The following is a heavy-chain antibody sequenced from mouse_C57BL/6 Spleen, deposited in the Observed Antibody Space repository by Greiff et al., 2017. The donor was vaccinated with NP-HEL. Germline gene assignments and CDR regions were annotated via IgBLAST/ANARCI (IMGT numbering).Heavy chain of an antibody. Sequence: EVQLQQSGPELVKPGASVKISCKASGYTFTDYYMNWVKQSHGKSLEWIGDINPNNGGTSYNQKFKGKATLTVDKSSSTAYMELRSLTSEDSAVYYCAREGYDYSFAYWGQGTLVTVSA. V-gene: IGHV1-26*01. CDR3: AREGYDYSFAY. D-gene: IGHD2-4*01. CDR1: GYTFTDYY. CDR2: INPNNGGT. J-gene: IGHJ3*01.